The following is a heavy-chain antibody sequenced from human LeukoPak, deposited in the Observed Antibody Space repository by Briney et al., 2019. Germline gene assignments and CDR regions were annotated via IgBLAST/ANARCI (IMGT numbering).Heavy chain of an antibody. CDR3: ARDTRSIAAAGKGDFSY. V-gene: IGHV4-39*07. CDR2: IYYSGST. D-gene: IGHD6-13*01. CDR1: GGSISSSSYY. Sequence: SETLSLTCTVSGGSISSSSYYWGWIRQPPGKGLEWIGSIYYSGSTYYNPSLKSRVTISVDTSKNQFSLKLSSVTAADTAVYYCARDTRSIAAAGKGDFSYWGQGTLVTVSS. J-gene: IGHJ4*02.